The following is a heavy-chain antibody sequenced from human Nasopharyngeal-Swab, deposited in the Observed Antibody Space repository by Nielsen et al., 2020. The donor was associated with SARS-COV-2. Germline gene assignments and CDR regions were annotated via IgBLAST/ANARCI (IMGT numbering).Heavy chain of an antibody. V-gene: IGHV3-30-3*01. CDR2: ISYDGSNK. CDR1: GFTFSSYA. Sequence: GGSLRLSCAASGFTFSSYAMHWVRQAPGKGLEWEAVISYDGSNKYSADSVKGRFTISRDNSKDTLYLQMNSLRAEDTAVYYCARERVAWIVVVVAGREFDPWGQGTLVTVSS. D-gene: IGHD2-15*01. J-gene: IGHJ5*02. CDR3: ARERVAWIVVVVAGREFDP.